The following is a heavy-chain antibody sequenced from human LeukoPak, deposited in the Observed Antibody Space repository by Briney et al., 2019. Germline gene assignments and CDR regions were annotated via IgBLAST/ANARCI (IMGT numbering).Heavy chain of an antibody. V-gene: IGHV3-7*01. CDR3: AGGYYSRAFNWFDP. CDR1: GFTFSNYW. CDR2: IKQDGSEK. Sequence: GGSLRLSCAASGFTFSNYWMSWVRQAPGKGLEWVASIKQDGSEKYYVDSVKGRFTISRDNAKNSLFLQMNSLRAEDTAVYYCAGGYYSRAFNWFDPWGQGTLVTVSS. J-gene: IGHJ5*02. D-gene: IGHD6-13*01.